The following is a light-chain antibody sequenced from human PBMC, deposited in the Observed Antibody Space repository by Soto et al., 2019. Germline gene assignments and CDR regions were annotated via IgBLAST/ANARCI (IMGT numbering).Light chain of an antibody. CDR2: GAS. V-gene: IGKV3-20*01. CDR1: QSVSSSY. CDR3: QQYGSSPLT. Sequence: EIVLTQSPGTLSLSPGERATLSCSASQSVSSSYLAWYQQKPGQAPRLLIYGASSRATGIPDRFSGSGSGTDFNLTISRLEPEDFAVYDCQQYGSSPLTFGQGTKVEI. J-gene: IGKJ1*01.